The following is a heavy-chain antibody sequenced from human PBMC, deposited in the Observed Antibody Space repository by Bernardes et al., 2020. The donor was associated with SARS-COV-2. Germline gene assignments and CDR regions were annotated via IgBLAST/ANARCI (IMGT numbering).Heavy chain of an antibody. J-gene: IGHJ5*01. D-gene: IGHD1-1*01. Sequence: SETLSLTCAVYGGSFSNHWSWIRPSPGKGLEWIGAINESGSTNYNPSLKSRVTIAVDTSKNQFSLKLTSVTAADTAVYFCARSQVRPLKWFDSWGQGSRVTVSS. V-gene: IGHV4-34*01. CDR1: GGSFSNH. CDR2: INESGST. CDR3: ARSQVRPLKWFDS.